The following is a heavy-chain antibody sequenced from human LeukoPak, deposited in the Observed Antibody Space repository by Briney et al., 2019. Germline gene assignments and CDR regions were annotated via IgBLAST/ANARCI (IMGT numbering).Heavy chain of an antibody. CDR3: AKALLGTGSS. J-gene: IGHJ4*02. CDR2: IRYDGGNK. V-gene: IGHV3-30*02. Sequence: GGSLRLSCAASGFTFSSYGMHWVRQAPGRGLEWVAFIRYDGGNKYYADSVKGRFTISRDNSKNTLYLQMNSLRAEDTAVYYCAKALLGTGSSWGQGTLVTVSS. CDR1: GFTFSSYG. D-gene: IGHD3/OR15-3a*01.